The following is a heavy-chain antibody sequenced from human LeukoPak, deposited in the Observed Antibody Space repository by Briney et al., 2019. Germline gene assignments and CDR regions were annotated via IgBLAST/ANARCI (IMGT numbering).Heavy chain of an antibody. D-gene: IGHD3-10*01. CDR2: ISAYNGNT. CDR3: ARDIVGFYGSGSYYAFDI. CDR1: GYTFTSYG. J-gene: IGHJ3*02. Sequence: ASVKVSCKASGYTFTSYGISWVRQAPGQGLEWMGWISAYNGNTNYAQKLQGRVTMTTDTSTNTAYMELRSLRSDDTAVYYCARDIVGFYGSGSYYAFDIWGQGTMVTVSS. V-gene: IGHV1-18*01.